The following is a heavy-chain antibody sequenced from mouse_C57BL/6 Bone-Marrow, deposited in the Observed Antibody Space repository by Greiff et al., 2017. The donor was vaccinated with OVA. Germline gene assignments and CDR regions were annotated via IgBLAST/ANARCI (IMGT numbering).Heavy chain of an antibody. CDR2: INPSNGGT. Sequence: QVQLQQPGTELVKPGASVKLSCKASGYTFTSYWMHWVKQRPEQGLEWIGNINPSNGGTKYNEKFKSKATLTVDKSSSTAYMQLLSLTSEDSAVYYGARKILRSPYYYAMDYWGQGTSVTVSS. D-gene: IGHD1-1*01. CDR3: ARKILRSPYYYAMDY. CDR1: GYTFTSYW. J-gene: IGHJ4*01. V-gene: IGHV1-53*01.